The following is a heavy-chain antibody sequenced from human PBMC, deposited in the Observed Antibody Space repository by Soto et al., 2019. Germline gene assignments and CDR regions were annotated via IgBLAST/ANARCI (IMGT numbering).Heavy chain of an antibody. CDR2: INPNSGGT. Sequence: ASVKVYCKASGYTFTSYGFIWVQQAPGQGLEWMGWINPNSGGTNYAQKFQGWVTMTRDTSISTAYMELSRLRSDDTAVYYCARGANGYYDSSGYYYSDAFDIWGQGTMVTVSS. J-gene: IGHJ3*02. V-gene: IGHV1-2*04. D-gene: IGHD3-22*01. CDR1: GYTFTSYG. CDR3: ARGANGYYDSSGYYYSDAFDI.